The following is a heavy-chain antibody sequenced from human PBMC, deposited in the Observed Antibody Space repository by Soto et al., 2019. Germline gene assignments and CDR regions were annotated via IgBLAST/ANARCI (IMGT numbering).Heavy chain of an antibody. Sequence: QVQLQQWGAGLLKPSETLSLTCAVYGGSFSGYYWSWIRQPPGKGLEWIGEINHSGSTNYNPSLKRRVTIAVDTSKNQFSLKLSSVTAADTAVYYCARGHSGYDLPYLDYWGQGTLVTVSS. CDR2: INHSGST. V-gene: IGHV4-34*01. CDR1: GGSFSGYY. J-gene: IGHJ4*02. D-gene: IGHD5-12*01. CDR3: ARGHSGYDLPYLDY.